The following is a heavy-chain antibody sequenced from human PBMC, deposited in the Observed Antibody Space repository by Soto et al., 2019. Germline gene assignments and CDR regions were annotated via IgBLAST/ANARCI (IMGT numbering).Heavy chain of an antibody. V-gene: IGHV3-7*01. CDR1: GFTFSSYG. J-gene: IGHJ2*01. Sequence: EVQLVESGGGLVQPGGSLRLSCAASGFTFSSYGMSWVRQAPGKGLEWVANIKQDGSEKYYVDSVKGRFTISRDNAKNSLYLQMNSLRAEDTAVYYCARSGAEWRYCSSTSCYYWYFDLWGRGTLVTVSS. CDR2: IKQDGSEK. CDR3: ARSGAEWRYCSSTSCYYWYFDL. D-gene: IGHD2-2*01.